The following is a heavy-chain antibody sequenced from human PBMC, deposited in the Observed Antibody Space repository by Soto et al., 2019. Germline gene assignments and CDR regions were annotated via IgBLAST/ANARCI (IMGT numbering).Heavy chain of an antibody. Sequence: QLQLQESGPGLVKPSETLSLTCTVSGGSISSSSYYWGWIRQPPGKGLEWIGSIYYSGSTYYNPSLKSRVTISGDTSKNQFSLKLSSVTAADTAVYYCARHGGLGYCTNGVCYYDYWGQGTLVTVSS. CDR1: GGSISSSSYY. CDR2: IYYSGST. CDR3: ARHGGLGYCTNGVCYYDY. J-gene: IGHJ4*02. V-gene: IGHV4-39*01. D-gene: IGHD2-8*01.